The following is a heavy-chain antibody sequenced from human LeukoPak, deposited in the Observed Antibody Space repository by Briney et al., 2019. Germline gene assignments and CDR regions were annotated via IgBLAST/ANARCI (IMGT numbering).Heavy chain of an antibody. CDR2: IYYSGST. Sequence: RSSETLSLTCTVSGGSISSSSYYWGWIRQPPGKGLEWIGSIYYSGSTYYNPSLKSRVTISVDTSKNQFSLQLNSVTPEDTAVYYCARGGGIQLWQDYFDYWGQGTLVTVSS. CDR1: GGSISSSSYY. V-gene: IGHV4-39*01. J-gene: IGHJ4*02. CDR3: ARGGGIQLWQDYFDY. D-gene: IGHD5-18*01.